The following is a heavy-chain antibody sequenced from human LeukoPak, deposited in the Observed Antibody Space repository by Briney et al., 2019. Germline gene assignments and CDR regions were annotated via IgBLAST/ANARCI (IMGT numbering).Heavy chain of an antibody. CDR3: AKEHSVLTMMRGLDS. V-gene: IGHV3-23*01. CDR1: GFTFSNYA. CDR2: ISVSGGSI. Sequence: TGGSLRLSCAASGFTFSNYALHWVRQAPGKGLEWVSGISVSGGSIYYADSVTGRFTISRGNSKDTLYLQMNSLRVEDTALYYCAKEHSVLTMMRGLDSWGQGTLVTVSS. J-gene: IGHJ4*02. D-gene: IGHD3-22*01.